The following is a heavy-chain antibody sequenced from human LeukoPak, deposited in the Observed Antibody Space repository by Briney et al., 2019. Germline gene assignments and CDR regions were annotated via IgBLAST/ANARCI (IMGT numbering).Heavy chain of an antibody. V-gene: IGHV3-74*03. CDR2: INSDGSSI. D-gene: IGHD3-22*01. J-gene: IGHJ4*02. Sequence: GGSLRLSCAASGFTFSSYWMHWVRQAPGKGLVWVSRINSDGSSITYADSVKGRFTISRDNSKNTLYLQMNSLRAEDTAVYYCARAMIVVTGGFDYWGQGTLVTVSS. CDR1: GFTFSSYW. CDR3: ARAMIVVTGGFDY.